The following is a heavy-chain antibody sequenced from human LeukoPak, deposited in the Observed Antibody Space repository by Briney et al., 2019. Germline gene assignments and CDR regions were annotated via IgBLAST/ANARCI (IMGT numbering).Heavy chain of an antibody. Sequence: GGSLRLSCAVSGITLSNYGMSWVRQAPGKGLEWVAGISGSGGSTNYADSVKGRFTISRDNPKNTLDLKMNSMRAEDTAVYSCAKRGVVIRVILVGFHKEAYYFDSWGQGALVTVSS. D-gene: IGHD3-10*01. CDR3: AKRGVVIRVILVGFHKEAYYFDS. J-gene: IGHJ4*02. V-gene: IGHV3-23*01. CDR2: ISGSGGST. CDR1: GITLSNYG.